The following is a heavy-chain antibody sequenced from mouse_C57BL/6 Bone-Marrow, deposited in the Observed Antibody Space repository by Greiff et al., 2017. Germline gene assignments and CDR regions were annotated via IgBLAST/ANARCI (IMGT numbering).Heavy chain of an antibody. CDR3: ARHGGGYWYFDV. Sequence: DVKLVESGGGLVQPGGSLKLSCAASGFTFSDYYMYWVRQTPEKRLEWVAYISNGGGSTYSPDTVKGRFTISRDNAKNTLYLQMSRLKSEDTAMYYCARHGGGYWYFDVWGTGTTVTVSS. CDR1: GFTFSDYY. V-gene: IGHV5-12*01. J-gene: IGHJ1*03. CDR2: ISNGGGST.